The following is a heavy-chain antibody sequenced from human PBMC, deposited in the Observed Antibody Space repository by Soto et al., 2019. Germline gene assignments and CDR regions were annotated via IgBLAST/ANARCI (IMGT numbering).Heavy chain of an antibody. Sequence: QVQLVQPGAEVKKPGASVKVSCKASGYTFTSYDINWVRQATGQGLEWMGWMNPNSGNTGYAQKFQGRVTMTRNTSISTAYMELSSLRSEDTAVYYCAREYPPYYYYYGMDVWGQGTTVTVSS. D-gene: IGHD2-2*02. CDR1: GYTFTSYD. CDR3: AREYPPYYYYYGMDV. J-gene: IGHJ6*02. CDR2: MNPNSGNT. V-gene: IGHV1-8*01.